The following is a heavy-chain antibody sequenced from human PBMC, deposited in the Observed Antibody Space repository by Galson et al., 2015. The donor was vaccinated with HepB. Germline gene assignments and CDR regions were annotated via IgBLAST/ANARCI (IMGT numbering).Heavy chain of an antibody. CDR3: ARDVDAYCSSTSCYKGGLDY. Sequence: LSLTCTVSGGSIRSYYWSWIRQPPGKGLEWIGYIYYSGSTNYNPSLKSRVTISVDNSKNTLYLQMNSLRAEDTAVYYCARDVDAYCSSTSCYKGGLDYWGQGTLVTVSS. D-gene: IGHD2-2*02. J-gene: IGHJ4*02. V-gene: IGHV4-59*01. CDR1: GGSIRSYY. CDR2: IYYSGST.